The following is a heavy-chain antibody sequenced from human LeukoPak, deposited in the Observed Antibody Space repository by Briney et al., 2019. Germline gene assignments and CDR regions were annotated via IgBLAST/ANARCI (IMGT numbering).Heavy chain of an antibody. CDR1: GFTVSSNY. J-gene: IGHJ4*02. V-gene: IGHV3-53*01. D-gene: IGHD4-23*01. CDR3: AKAAPSTVVTGGYFDY. CDR2: IYSGGST. Sequence: PGGSLRLSCAASGFTVSSNYMSWVRQAPGKGLEWVSVIYSGGSTYYADSVKGRFTFSRDNSKNTLYLQMNSLRAEDTAVYYCAKAAPSTVVTGGYFDYWGQGTLVTVSS.